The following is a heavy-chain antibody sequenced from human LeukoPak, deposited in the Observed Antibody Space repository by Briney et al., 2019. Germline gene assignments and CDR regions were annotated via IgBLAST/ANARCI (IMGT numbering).Heavy chain of an antibody. J-gene: IGHJ5*02. D-gene: IGHD6-13*01. CDR2: FHYSGST. CDR3: ARGCSAGTPHNWFDP. Sequence: PSETLSLTCTVSGASVSTYYWNWIRQSPGKGLEWMGYFHYSGSTKSNPSLKSRVTISVDTSKNQFSLKLSSVTAADTAVYYCARGCSAGTPHNWFDPWGQGTLVTVSS. V-gene: IGHV4-59*02. CDR1: GASVSTYY.